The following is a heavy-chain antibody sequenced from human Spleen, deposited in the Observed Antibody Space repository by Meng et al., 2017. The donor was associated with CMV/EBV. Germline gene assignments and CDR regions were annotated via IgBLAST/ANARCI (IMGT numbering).Heavy chain of an antibody. Sequence: ASVKVSCKASGYTFTSYYMHWVRQAPGQGLEWMGIINPSGGSTSYAQKFQGRVTMTRDTSTSTVYMELSSLRSEDTAVYYCAIEGGNKYALDYWGQGTLVTVSS. D-gene: IGHD2-2*01. J-gene: IGHJ4*02. CDR3: AIEGGNKYALDY. V-gene: IGHV1-46*01. CDR2: INPSGGST. CDR1: GYTFTSYY.